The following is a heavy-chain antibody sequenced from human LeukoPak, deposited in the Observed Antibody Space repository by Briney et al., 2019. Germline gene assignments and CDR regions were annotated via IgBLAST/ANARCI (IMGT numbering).Heavy chain of an antibody. CDR3: AKDALWFGELSPHYFDY. CDR1: GFTFSSYA. D-gene: IGHD3-10*01. J-gene: IGHJ4*02. Sequence: GGSLRLSCAASGFTFSSYAMSWVRQAPGKGLEWDSAISGSRGSTYYTDSVKGRFTISRDNSKNTLYLQMNSLRAEDTAVYYCAKDALWFGELSPHYFDYWGQGTLVTVSS. V-gene: IGHV3-23*01. CDR2: ISGSRGST.